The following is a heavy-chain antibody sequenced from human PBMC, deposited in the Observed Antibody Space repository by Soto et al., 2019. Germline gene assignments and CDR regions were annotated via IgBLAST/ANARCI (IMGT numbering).Heavy chain of an antibody. Sequence: QVQMVESGGGVAQPGRSLRLSCVASGFSFSNYGMHWVRQAPGKGLEWVAVTWHDESNKFYADSVKGRFTISRDNSKNTLYLDMNSLRAEDTAVCYCAREEARIAVTGIFDSWGQGTLVTVSS. J-gene: IGHJ4*02. CDR2: TWHDESNK. CDR3: AREEARIAVTGIFDS. V-gene: IGHV3-33*01. CDR1: GFSFSNYG. D-gene: IGHD6-19*01.